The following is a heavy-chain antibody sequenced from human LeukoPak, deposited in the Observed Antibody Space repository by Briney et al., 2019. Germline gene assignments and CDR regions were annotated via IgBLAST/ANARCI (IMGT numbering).Heavy chain of an antibody. V-gene: IGHV4-39*01. CDR1: GGSTSSSSYY. J-gene: IGHJ4*02. D-gene: IGHD6-13*01. CDR3: ARPYIAAAGIFDY. Sequence: SETLSLTCTVSGGSTSSSSYYWGWIRQPPGKGLEWIGSIYYSGSTYYNPSLKRRVTISVDTSKNQFSLKLSSVTAADTAVYYCARPYIAAAGIFDYWGQGTLSPSPQ. CDR2: IYYSGST.